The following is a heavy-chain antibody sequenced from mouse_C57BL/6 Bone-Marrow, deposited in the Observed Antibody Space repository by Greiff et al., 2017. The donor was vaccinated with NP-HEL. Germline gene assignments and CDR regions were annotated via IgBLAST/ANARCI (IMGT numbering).Heavy chain of an antibody. CDR1: GFTFSSYA. CDR3: ALRRWYYFDY. CDR2: ISDGGSYT. Sequence: EVKLQESGGGLVKPGGSLKLSCAASGFTFSSYAMSWVRQTPEKRLEWVATISDGGSYTYYPDNVKGRFTISRDNAKNNLYLQMSHLKSEDTAMYYCALRRWYYFDYWGQGTTLTVSS. V-gene: IGHV5-4*03. J-gene: IGHJ2*01.